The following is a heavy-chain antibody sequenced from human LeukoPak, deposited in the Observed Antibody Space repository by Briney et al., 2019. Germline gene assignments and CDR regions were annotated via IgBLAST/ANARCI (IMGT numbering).Heavy chain of an antibody. D-gene: IGHD3-22*01. J-gene: IGHJ4*02. CDR2: ISGSGGST. CDR3: AKVYYYDSSGYSYNRYYFDH. Sequence: GGSLRLSCAASGFTFSSYAMSWVRQAPGKGLEWVSAISGSGGSTYYADSVKGRFTISRDNSKNTLYLQMNSLRAEDTAVYYCAKVYYYDSSGYSYNRYYFDHWGQGTLVTVSS. V-gene: IGHV3-23*01. CDR1: GFTFSSYA.